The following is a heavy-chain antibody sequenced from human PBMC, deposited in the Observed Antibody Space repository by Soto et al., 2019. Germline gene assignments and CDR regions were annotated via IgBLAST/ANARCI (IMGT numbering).Heavy chain of an antibody. Sequence: SETLSLTCAVYGGSFSGYYWSWIRQPPGKGLEWIGEINHSGSTNYNLSLKSRVTISVDTSKNQFSLKLSSVTAADTAVYYCARGRERLDYWGQGTLVTVSS. CDR3: ARGRERLDY. J-gene: IGHJ4*02. V-gene: IGHV4-34*01. CDR1: GGSFSGYY. D-gene: IGHD6-25*01. CDR2: INHSGST.